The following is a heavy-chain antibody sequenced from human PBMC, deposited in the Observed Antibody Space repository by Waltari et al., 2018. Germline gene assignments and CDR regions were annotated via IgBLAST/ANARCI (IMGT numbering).Heavy chain of an antibody. CDR3: ARERRNRGRATDP. CDR2: MNHNSGNT. J-gene: IGHJ5*02. Sequence: QVQLVQSGAEVKKPGASVKVSCKASGYTFTSYDINWVRQATGQGLEWMGWMNHNSGNTGYAQKFQGRGTMTRNTSISTAYMELSSLRAEDTAVYYCARERRNRGRATDPWGQGTLVSVSS. CDR1: GYTFTSYD. D-gene: IGHD1-26*01. V-gene: IGHV1-8*01.